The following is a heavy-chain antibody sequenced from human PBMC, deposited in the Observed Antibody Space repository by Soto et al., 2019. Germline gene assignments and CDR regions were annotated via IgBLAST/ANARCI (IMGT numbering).Heavy chain of an antibody. CDR1: GGSISSGDYY. CDR2: IYYSGST. V-gene: IGHV4-30-4*01. D-gene: IGHD3-10*01. J-gene: IGHJ5*02. CDR3: ARAHALERRITMVRGGDWFDP. Sequence: PSETLSLTCTVSGGSISSGDYYWSWIRQPPGKGLEWIGYIYYSGSTYYNPSLKSRVTISVDTSKNQFSLKLSSVTAADTAVYYCARAHALERRITMVRGGDWFDPWGQGTLVTVSS.